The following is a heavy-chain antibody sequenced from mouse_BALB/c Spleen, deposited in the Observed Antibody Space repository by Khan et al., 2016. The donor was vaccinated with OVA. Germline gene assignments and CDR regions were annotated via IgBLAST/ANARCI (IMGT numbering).Heavy chain of an antibody. CDR2: IYPFNDAT. D-gene: IGHD2-12*01. J-gene: IGHJ2*01. CDR3: AKNNRNDVYVDS. CDR1: GYTFTSYV. V-gene: IGHV1S136*01. Sequence: VQLQQSGPELVKPGASVKMSCKASGYTFTSYVIHWVRQKPGQGLEWIGYIYPFNDATKYNEKFKGKAILTSDKSSSTAYMELTSLTSEDSAVYFCAKNNRNDVYVDSWGQGTTLTVSS.